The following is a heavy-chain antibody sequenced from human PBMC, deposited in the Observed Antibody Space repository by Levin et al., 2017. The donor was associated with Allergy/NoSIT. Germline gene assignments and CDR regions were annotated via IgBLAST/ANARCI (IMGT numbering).Heavy chain of an antibody. J-gene: IGHJ5*02. Sequence: GGSLRLSCAASGFTFSSYSMNWVRQAPGKGLEWVSSISSSSSYIYYADSVKGRFTISRDNAKNSLYLQMNSLRAEDTAVYYCARDLLVGAKNWFDPWGQGTLVTVSS. D-gene: IGHD1-26*01. CDR3: ARDLLVGAKNWFDP. CDR2: ISSSSSYI. CDR1: GFTFSSYS. V-gene: IGHV3-21*01.